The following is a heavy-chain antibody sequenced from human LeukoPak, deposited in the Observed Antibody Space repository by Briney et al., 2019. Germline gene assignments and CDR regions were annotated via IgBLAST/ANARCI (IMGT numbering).Heavy chain of an antibody. D-gene: IGHD3-22*01. V-gene: IGHV1-69*05. J-gene: IGHJ5*02. CDR2: INPIFGTA. CDR1: GGTFSSYA. Sequence: ASVKVSCKASGGTFSSYAISWVRQAPGQGLEWMGGINPIFGTANYAQKFQGRVTITTDESTSTAYMELSSLRSEDTAVYYCAREKGQYYYASSGYREDWFDPWGQGTLVTVSS. CDR3: AREKGQYYYASSGYREDWFDP.